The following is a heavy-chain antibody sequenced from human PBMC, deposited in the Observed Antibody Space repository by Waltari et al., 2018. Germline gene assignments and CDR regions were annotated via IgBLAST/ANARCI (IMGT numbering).Heavy chain of an antibody. CDR3: ARRSRDSSGHFYSDY. D-gene: IGHD3-22*01. Sequence: LQLQESGPGLVKPSETLSLTCTVSGDSIRSNTYSWAWVRHPPGGGLEWIATIPYGGSTYYKPSLKSRVTISIDTSKNHYSLVLTSVTAADTAVYYCARRSRDSSGHFYSDYWGQGTLVAVSS. CDR1: GDSIRSNTYS. J-gene: IGHJ4*02. CDR2: IPYGGST. V-gene: IGHV4-39*02.